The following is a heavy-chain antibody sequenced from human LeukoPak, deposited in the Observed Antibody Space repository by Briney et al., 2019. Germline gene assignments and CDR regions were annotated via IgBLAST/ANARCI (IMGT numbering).Heavy chain of an antibody. D-gene: IGHD5-18*01. CDR1: GGSISSYY. CDR2: IYYSGST. Sequence: SSETLSLTCTVSGGSISSYYWSWIRQPPGKGLEWIGYIYYSGSTNYNPSLKSRVTISVDTSKNQFSLKLSSVTAADTAVYYCARGPSMVTSDWGQGTLVTVSS. CDR3: ARGPSMVTSD. J-gene: IGHJ4*02. V-gene: IGHV4-59*08.